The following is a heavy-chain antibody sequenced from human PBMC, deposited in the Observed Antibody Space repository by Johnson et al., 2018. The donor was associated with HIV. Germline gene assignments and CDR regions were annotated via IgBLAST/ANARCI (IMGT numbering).Heavy chain of an antibody. CDR1: GFTFSSYG. CDR3: ARGPIADDAFDI. Sequence: MQLVESGGGVVQPGRSLRLSCAASGFTFSSYGMHWVRQAPGRGLEWVAVIWYDGSNKYYTDSVKVRFTISRDNSKNTLYLQMNSLRAEYRAVYFCARGPIADDAFDIWGQGTMVTVSS. J-gene: IGHJ3*02. V-gene: IGHV3-33*08. CDR2: IWYDGSNK. D-gene: IGHD3-16*02.